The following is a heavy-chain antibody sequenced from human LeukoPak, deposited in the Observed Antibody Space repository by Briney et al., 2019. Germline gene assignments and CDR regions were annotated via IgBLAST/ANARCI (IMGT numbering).Heavy chain of an antibody. Sequence: SETLSLTCTVSGGSIRTDGSCWAWIRQPPGKGLEWIGSIYIDGITHYNSSLQSRVTLSIDTSKNQFSLKLTSVTAADTAVFYCARLFTRAWEYRYGMDVWGQGTAVTVSS. J-gene: IGHJ6*02. CDR2: IYIDGIT. CDR1: GGSIRTDGSC. D-gene: IGHD1-26*01. CDR3: ARLFTRAWEYRYGMDV. V-gene: IGHV4-39*01.